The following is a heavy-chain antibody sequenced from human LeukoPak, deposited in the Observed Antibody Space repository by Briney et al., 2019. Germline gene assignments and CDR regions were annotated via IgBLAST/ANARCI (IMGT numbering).Heavy chain of an antibody. D-gene: IGHD1-26*01. CDR2: IYSGGST. CDR1: GFTVSSNY. Sequence: GGSLRLSCTASGFTVSSNYMSWVRQAPGKGLEWVSVIYSGGSTYYADSVKGRFTISRDNSKNTLYLQMNSLRAEDTAVYYCARDEVGATFDHWGQGTLVTVSS. J-gene: IGHJ4*02. CDR3: ARDEVGATFDH. V-gene: IGHV3-66*02.